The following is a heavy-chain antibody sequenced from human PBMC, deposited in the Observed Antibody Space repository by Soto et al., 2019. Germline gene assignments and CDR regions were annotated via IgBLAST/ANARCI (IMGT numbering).Heavy chain of an antibody. V-gene: IGHV4-4*02. CDR1: GGSISSSNW. J-gene: IGHJ2*01. D-gene: IGHD3-22*01. CDR3: ARDPYYYDSSGYFNWYFDL. CDR2: IYHSGST. Sequence: SETLSLTCAVSGGSISSSNWWSWVRQPPGKGLEWIGEIYHSGSTNYNPSLKSRVTISVDKSKNQFSLKLSSVTAADTAVYYCARDPYYYDSSGYFNWYFDLWGRGTLVTVSS.